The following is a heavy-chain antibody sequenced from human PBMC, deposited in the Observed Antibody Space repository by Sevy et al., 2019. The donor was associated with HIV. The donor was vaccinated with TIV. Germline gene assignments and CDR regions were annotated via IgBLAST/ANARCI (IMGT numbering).Heavy chain of an antibody. Sequence: GGSLRLSCAASGFTFSSYAMSRVRQAPRKGLEWVSAISGSSGSTYYADSVKGRFTISRDNSKNTLYLQMNSLRAEDTAVYYCAKDGYKPSVGDENYYYYYMDVWGKGTTVTVSS. V-gene: IGHV3-23*01. CDR1: GFTFSSYA. CDR3: AKDGYKPSVGDENYYYYYMDV. CDR2: ISGSSGST. D-gene: IGHD1-20*01. J-gene: IGHJ6*03.